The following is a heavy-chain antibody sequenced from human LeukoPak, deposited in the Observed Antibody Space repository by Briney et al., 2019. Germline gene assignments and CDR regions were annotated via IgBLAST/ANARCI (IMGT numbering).Heavy chain of an antibody. CDR3: ARDSPGSGGFDF. D-gene: IGHD3-10*01. J-gene: IGHJ4*02. Sequence: GGSLRLSCAASGFPFSSYNMTWVRQAPGKGLEWVSWLQSSSRSLFYADSVKGRFTVSRDDAKNSLYLQLNSLRAEDTAVYYCARDSPGSGGFDFWGQGTLVTVSS. CDR1: GFPFSSYN. CDR2: LQSSSRSL. V-gene: IGHV3-48*01.